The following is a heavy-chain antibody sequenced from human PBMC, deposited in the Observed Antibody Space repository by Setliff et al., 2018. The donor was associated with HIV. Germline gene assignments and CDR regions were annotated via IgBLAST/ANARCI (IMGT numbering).Heavy chain of an antibody. D-gene: IGHD2-2*03. Sequence: GASVKVSCKASGGTFSSSAISWVRQAPERGLEWMGGIIPIFDTANYAQKFQGRVTITADESTSTAYMELSSLRSEDTAIYYCARDPYGYCTTTTCYVPGYWGQGTLVTVSS. V-gene: IGHV1-69*13. CDR2: IIPIFDTA. CDR1: GGTFSSSA. CDR3: ARDPYGYCTTTTCYVPGY. J-gene: IGHJ4*02.